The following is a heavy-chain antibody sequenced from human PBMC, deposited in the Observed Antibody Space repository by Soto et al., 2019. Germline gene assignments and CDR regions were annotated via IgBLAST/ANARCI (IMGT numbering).Heavy chain of an antibody. Sequence: ASVKVSCKASGFTFSNYYMHWVRQAPEQGLEWMGIISPGGDSTTYAQRFQGRLTMTRDTSTSTVYMDLSSLTSEDTAVYYCARAPSEQYFDFWGQGTRVTVSS. V-gene: IGHV1-46*01. CDR1: GFTFSNYY. D-gene: IGHD6-13*01. CDR3: ARAPSEQYFDF. J-gene: IGHJ4*02. CDR2: ISPGGDST.